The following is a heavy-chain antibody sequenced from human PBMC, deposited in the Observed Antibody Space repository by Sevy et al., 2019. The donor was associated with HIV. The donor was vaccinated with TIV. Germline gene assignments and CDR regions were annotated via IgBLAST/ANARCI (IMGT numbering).Heavy chain of an antibody. CDR3: ATLSSPMPNSGWYDFFDH. V-gene: IGHV3-7*01. CDR2: IKQDGSDK. CDR1: GFTFSTYW. J-gene: IGHJ4*02. D-gene: IGHD6-19*01. Sequence: RGSLRLSCAASGFTFSTYWMSWVRQGPGKGLEWVANIKQDGSDKNYMDSVKGRFTISRDNAKNSLYLQMSSLRAEDTAVYYCATLSSPMPNSGWYDFFDHWGQGTLVTVSS.